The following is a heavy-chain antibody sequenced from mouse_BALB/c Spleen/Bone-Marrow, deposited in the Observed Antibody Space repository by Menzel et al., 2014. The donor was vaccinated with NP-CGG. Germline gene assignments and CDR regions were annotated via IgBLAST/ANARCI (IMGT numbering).Heavy chain of an antibody. Sequence: EVQLQQSGAELVKPGASVKLSCTASGFNIKDTYMHWVKQRPEQGLEWIGRIDPANGNTKYDPRFQGKATITADTSPNTAYLQLSSLTSDDTAVYYCARPIDLWGQGTSVTVSS. V-gene: IGHV14-3*02. CDR1: GFNIKDTY. CDR3: ARPIDL. CDR2: IDPANGNT. J-gene: IGHJ4*01.